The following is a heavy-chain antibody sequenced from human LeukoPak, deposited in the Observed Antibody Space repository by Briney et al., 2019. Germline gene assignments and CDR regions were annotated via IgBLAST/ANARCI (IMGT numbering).Heavy chain of an antibody. CDR3: AKVYIVVVPAATVTYYYYMDV. J-gene: IGHJ6*03. D-gene: IGHD2-2*01. CDR2: IRYDGSNK. V-gene: IGHV3-30*02. Sequence: GGSLRLSCAASGFTFKTYTMHWVRQAPGKGLEWVAFIRYDGSNKYYADSVKGRSTISRDNSKNTLYLQMNSLRAEDTAVYYCAKVYIVVVPAATVTYYYYMDVWGKGTTVTVSS. CDR1: GFTFKTYT.